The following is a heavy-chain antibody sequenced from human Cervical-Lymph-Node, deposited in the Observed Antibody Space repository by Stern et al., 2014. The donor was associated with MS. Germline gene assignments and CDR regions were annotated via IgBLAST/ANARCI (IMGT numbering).Heavy chain of an antibody. CDR1: GFTFSNYW. Sequence: VVESGGGLVQPGGSLRLSCAASGFTFSNYWMHWVREVPGKGLVWVSRLNSDGSNTNYADSVKGRFTISRDNAKNTLWLQMNSLRAEDTAVYYCARDHSTGWYFFDFWGQGTLVTVSS. V-gene: IGHV3-74*01. D-gene: IGHD6-19*01. CDR2: LNSDGSNT. CDR3: ARDHSTGWYFFDF. J-gene: IGHJ4*02.